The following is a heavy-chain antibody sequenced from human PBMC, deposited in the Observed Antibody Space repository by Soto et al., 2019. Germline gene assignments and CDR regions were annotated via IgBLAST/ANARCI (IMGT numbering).Heavy chain of an antibody. D-gene: IGHD2-15*01. CDR2: ISGSGGST. J-gene: IGHJ4*02. Sequence: EVQLLESGGGLVQPGGSLRLSCAASGFTFSSYAMSWFRQAPGKGLEWVSAISGSGGSTYYADSVKGRFTISRDNSKNTLDLQMNRLGAEDTAVYYCASADIVVVVAAYFDYWGQGPLVTVSS. CDR1: GFTFSSYA. CDR3: ASADIVVVVAAYFDY. V-gene: IGHV3-23*01.